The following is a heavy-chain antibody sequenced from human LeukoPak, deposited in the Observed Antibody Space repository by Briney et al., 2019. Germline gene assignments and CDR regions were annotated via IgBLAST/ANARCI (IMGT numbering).Heavy chain of an antibody. V-gene: IGHV3-21*01. CDR1: GFTCSTYN. CDR3: ARGYYEAFDI. D-gene: IGHD3-22*01. J-gene: IGHJ3*02. CDR2: ISTSGTYI. Sequence: PGGSLRLSCAASGFTCSTYNMNWVRQAPGKGLEWVSSISTSGTYIYYADSVKGRFTVSRDNAKNSLYLQMNSLRAEDTAVYYCARGYYEAFDIWGQGTMVTVSS.